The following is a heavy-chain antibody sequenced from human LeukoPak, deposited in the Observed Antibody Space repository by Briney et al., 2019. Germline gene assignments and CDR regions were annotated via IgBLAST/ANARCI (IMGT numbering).Heavy chain of an antibody. D-gene: IGHD2-2*01. V-gene: IGHV1-18*01. Sequence: ASVKVSCTASGYTLSNFGIHWVRQAPGQGLEWMGWINPYHGNTKYAQSLQGRVTLTTETSTSTAYMELASLRSDDTAVYYCARGSGIPAPYDAFDIWGQGTVLTVSS. J-gene: IGHJ3*02. CDR2: INPYHGNT. CDR1: GYTLSNFG. CDR3: ARGSGIPAPYDAFDI.